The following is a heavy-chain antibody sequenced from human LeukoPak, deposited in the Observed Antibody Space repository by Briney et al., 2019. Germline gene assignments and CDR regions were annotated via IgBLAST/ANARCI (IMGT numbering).Heavy chain of an antibody. D-gene: IGHD6-13*01. CDR3: ARDRTGEQLARRFDY. J-gene: IGHJ4*02. CDR2: ISYDGSNK. Sequence: GGSQRLSCAASGFTFSSYAMHWVRQAPGKGLEWVAVISYDGSNKYYADSVKGRFTISRDNSKNTLYLQMNSLRAEDTAVYYCARDRTGEQLARRFDYWGQGTLVTVSS. V-gene: IGHV3-30-3*01. CDR1: GFTFSSYA.